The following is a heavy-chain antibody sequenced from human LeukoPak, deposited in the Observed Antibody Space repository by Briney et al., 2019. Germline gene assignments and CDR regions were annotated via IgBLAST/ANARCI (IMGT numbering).Heavy chain of an antibody. J-gene: IGHJ6*03. Sequence: SVKVSCKASGGTFSSYAISWVRQAPGQGLEWMGGIIPIFGTANYAQKFQGRVTITADESTSTAYMELSSLRSEDTAVYYCARSSPMPPEFWSGYYRGYYYYYYMDVWGKGTTVTVSS. V-gene: IGHV1-69*13. CDR3: ARSSPMPPEFWSGYYRGYYYYYYMDV. CDR1: GGTFSSYA. D-gene: IGHD3-3*01. CDR2: IIPIFGTA.